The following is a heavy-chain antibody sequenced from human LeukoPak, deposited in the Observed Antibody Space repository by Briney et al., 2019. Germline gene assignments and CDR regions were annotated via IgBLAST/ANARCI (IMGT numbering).Heavy chain of an antibody. Sequence: SETLSLTCTVSGGSISSYFWSWIRQPPGKGLEWIGNIYYTGSTNYNPSLKSRVTISVDTSKNQFSLRLSSVTAADTAVYYCARLTFTVNNWFDPWGQGTLVTVSS. CDR2: IYYTGST. CDR1: GGSISSYF. V-gene: IGHV4-59*08. CDR3: ARLTFTVNNWFDP. J-gene: IGHJ5*02. D-gene: IGHD4-17*01.